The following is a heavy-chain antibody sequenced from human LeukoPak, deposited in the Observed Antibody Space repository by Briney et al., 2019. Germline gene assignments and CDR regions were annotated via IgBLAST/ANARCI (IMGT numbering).Heavy chain of an antibody. CDR1: GGSISSSGYY. CDR2: IYYSGST. Sequence: SETLSLTCTVSGGSISSSGYYWGWIRQPPGKGLEWIGSIYYSGSTYYNPSLKSRVTISVDTSKNQFSLKLSSVTAADTAVYYCATIPPGIAAAGNGYWGQGTLVTVSS. J-gene: IGHJ4*02. CDR3: ATIPPGIAAAGNGY. D-gene: IGHD6-13*01. V-gene: IGHV4-39*01.